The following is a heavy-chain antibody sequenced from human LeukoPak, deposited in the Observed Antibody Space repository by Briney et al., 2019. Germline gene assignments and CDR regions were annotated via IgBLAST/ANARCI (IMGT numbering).Heavy chain of an antibody. CDR3: ARWGVVTQRGVHYHYSMDV. CDR2: IHHSGTT. CDR1: GGSFSDHS. J-gene: IGHJ6*03. V-gene: IGHV4-34*01. Sequence: PSETLSLTCGIYGGSFSDHSWNWIRQPPGKGLEWIGEIHHSGTTEYNPSLKSRVTISADGSKNQFSLNLTSVTAADTAVYYCARWGVVTQRGVHYHYSMDVWDNGTTVTVSS. D-gene: IGHD4-23*01.